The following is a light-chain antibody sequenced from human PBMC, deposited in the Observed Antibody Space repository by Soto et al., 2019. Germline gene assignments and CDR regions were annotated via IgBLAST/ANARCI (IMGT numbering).Light chain of an antibody. J-gene: IGLJ2*01. CDR3: CSYTSSSTVV. CDR2: DVS. CDR1: SSDVGGYNY. Sequence: QSVLTQPASVSGSPGQSITISCTGTSSDVGGYNYVSWYQHHPGNAPKLMIYDVSNRPSGVSNRFSGSKSGNTASLTISGLQAEDEADYYCCSYTSSSTVVFGGGTKVTVL. V-gene: IGLV2-14*03.